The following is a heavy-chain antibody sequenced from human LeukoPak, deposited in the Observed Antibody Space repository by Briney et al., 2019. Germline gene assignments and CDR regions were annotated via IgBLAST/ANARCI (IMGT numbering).Heavy chain of an antibody. Sequence: GGSLRLSCAASGFTFRSYEMNWVRQAPGKWLEWVSFISSSGSAMYYADSVKGRFTISRDNAKNSLYLQMNSLRAEDTALYYCVRDGRYCSGGRCFPIWGQGTLVTVST. J-gene: IGHJ4*02. V-gene: IGHV3-48*03. CDR2: ISSSGSAM. CDR1: GFTFRSYE. CDR3: VRDGRYCSGGRCFPI. D-gene: IGHD2-15*01.